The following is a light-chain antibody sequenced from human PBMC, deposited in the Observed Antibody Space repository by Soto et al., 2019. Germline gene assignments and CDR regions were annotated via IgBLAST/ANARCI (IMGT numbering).Light chain of an antibody. CDR2: KAS. J-gene: IGKJ1*01. V-gene: IGKV1-5*03. CDR1: QSISSW. CDR3: QQYNSYPGT. Sequence: DIQMTQSPSTLSASVGDRVTITCRASQSISSWLAWYQQKPGKAPKLLIYKASSLESGVPSRFSGSGSGTEFTLTISSLQHDDFATYYCQQYNSYPGTFGPAPKADIK.